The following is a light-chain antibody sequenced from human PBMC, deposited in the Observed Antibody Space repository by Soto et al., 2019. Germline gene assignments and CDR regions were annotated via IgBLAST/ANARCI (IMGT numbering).Light chain of an antibody. CDR1: QSISGY. J-gene: IGKJ4*01. Sequence: DIQLTQSPSSLAASIGDRVTIICRASQSISGYLNWYQQKPGKAPKPLIYAASSLQSGVPSRFSGSESGTDFTLTITSLQPEDFGIYYCQQSYALVRTFGGGTKVDIK. CDR3: QQSYALVRT. V-gene: IGKV1-39*01. CDR2: AAS.